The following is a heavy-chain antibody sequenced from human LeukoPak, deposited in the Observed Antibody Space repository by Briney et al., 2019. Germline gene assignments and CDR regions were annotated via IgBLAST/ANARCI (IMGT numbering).Heavy chain of an antibody. CDR2: INHSGST. D-gene: IGHD6-19*01. CDR1: GGSISSTDYY. J-gene: IGHJ5*02. CDR3: ARRGVSSGWSRMYNWFDP. Sequence: PSETLSLTCTVSGGSISSTDYYWSWIRQPPGKGLEWIGEINHSGSTNYNPSLKSRVTISVDTSKNQFSLKLSSVTAADTAVYYCARRGVSSGWSRMYNWFDPWGQGTLVTVSS. V-gene: IGHV4-39*07.